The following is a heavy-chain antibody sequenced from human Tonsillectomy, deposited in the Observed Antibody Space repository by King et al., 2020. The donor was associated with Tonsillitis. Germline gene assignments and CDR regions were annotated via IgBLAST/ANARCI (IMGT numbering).Heavy chain of an antibody. Sequence: EVQLVESGGGLVQPGRSLRLSCAASGFIFDDYAMNWVRQAPGKGLEWVSGISWNSGNIDYADSVKGRFTISRDNAKNSLYLQMNSLQPEDTALYYCARDLFDGFEVATIGHGAFAIWGQGTMVTVSS. D-gene: IGHD5-24*01. J-gene: IGHJ3*02. CDR2: ISWNSGNI. V-gene: IGHV3-9*01. CDR1: GFIFDDYA. CDR3: ARDLFDGFEVATIGHGAFAI.